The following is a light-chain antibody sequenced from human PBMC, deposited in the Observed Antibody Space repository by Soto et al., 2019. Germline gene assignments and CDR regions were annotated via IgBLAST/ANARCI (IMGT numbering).Light chain of an antibody. V-gene: IGKV1-27*01. CDR2: SAT. CDR3: QNYGSAPLT. Sequence: DIEMTQSPSSLSASVGDRVTITCRASQGISSYLAWYRQKPGKVPEVLIYSATGLQSGVPSRFSGSGSGTDFTLTISSLQPEDVATYYCQNYGSAPLTFGGGTKVDIK. CDR1: QGISSY. J-gene: IGKJ4*01.